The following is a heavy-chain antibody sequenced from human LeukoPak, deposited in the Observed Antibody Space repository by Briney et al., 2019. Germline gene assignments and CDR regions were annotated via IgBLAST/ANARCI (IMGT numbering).Heavy chain of an antibody. CDR2: ISAYNGNT. CDR1: GYTFTSYG. CDR3: ARDFRYCSGGSCQGFDY. Sequence: GASVKVSCTASGYTFTSYGISWVRQAPGQGLEWMGWISAYNGNTNYAQKLQGRVTMTTDTSTSTAYMELRSLRSDDTAVYYCARDFRYCSGGSCQGFDYWGQGTLVTVSS. V-gene: IGHV1-18*01. J-gene: IGHJ4*02. D-gene: IGHD2-15*01.